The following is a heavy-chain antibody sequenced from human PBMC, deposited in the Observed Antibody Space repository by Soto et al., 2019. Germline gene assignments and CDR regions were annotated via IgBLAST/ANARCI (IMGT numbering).Heavy chain of an antibody. CDR1: GGPISRSSSY. D-gene: IGHD5-18*01. Sequence: NPSSTCTGHGGPISRSSSYWAGFCHPQRKGLEWIGVIYYSGSTYHTPPLKSRVTISVDTSKNQFSLKLSSVTAADTAVYYCVTHRYSYGLTQLDQYYPYGMDVCGPGTTVS. V-gene: IGHV4-39*01. J-gene: IGHJ6*02. CDR2: IYYSGST. CDR3: VTHRYSYGLTQLDQYYPYGMDV.